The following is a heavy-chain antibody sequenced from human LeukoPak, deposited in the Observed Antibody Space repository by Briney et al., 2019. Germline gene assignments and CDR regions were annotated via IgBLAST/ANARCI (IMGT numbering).Heavy chain of an antibody. CDR1: GGSISSYY. CDR2: FYYSGSP. J-gene: IGHJ6*03. Sequence: PSETLSLTCTVSGGSISSYYWSWIRQPPGKGLEWIGFFYYSGSPNFSPSLKSRVTISVDTSKNQFSLRLSSVTAADPAVYYCARDLGSRGLYYMDVWGKGTTVTVSS. D-gene: IGHD6-19*01. V-gene: IGHV4-59*01. CDR3: ARDLGSRGLYYMDV.